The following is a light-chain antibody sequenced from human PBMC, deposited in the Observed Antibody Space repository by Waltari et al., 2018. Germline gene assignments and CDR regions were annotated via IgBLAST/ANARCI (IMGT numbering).Light chain of an antibody. Sequence: QSALTQPPSASGSPGQSVTTPCPGASRDIGAYSYFSWYQHYPGKAPKLIIYDVDKRPSGVPDRFSGSKSGDTASLTVSGLQTEDEADYYCSSYAGSNNLGIFGGGTKLTVL. J-gene: IGLJ2*01. CDR1: SRDIGAYSY. V-gene: IGLV2-8*01. CDR2: DVD. CDR3: SSYAGSNNLGI.